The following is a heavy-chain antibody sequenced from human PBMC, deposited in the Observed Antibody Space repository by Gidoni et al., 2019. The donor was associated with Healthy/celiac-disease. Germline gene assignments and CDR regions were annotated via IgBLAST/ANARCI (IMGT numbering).Heavy chain of an antibody. J-gene: IGHJ6*02. V-gene: IGHV3-30*16. D-gene: IGHD1-7*01. CDR2: ISYDGSNK. Sequence: QVQLVESGGGVVQPGRSLRLSWAASGFTFSSYAMHWVRQAPGKGLEWGAVISYDGSNKYYADSVKGRFTISRDNSKNTLYLQMNSLRAEDTAVYYCARERWYNWNYENYYYGMDVWGQGTTVTVSS. CDR1: GFTFSSYA. CDR3: ARERWYNWNYENYYYGMDV.